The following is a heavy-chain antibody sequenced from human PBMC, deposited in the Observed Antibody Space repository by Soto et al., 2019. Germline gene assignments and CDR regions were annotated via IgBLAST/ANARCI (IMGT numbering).Heavy chain of an antibody. J-gene: IGHJ4*02. CDR1: GFTFSNAW. D-gene: IGHD3-22*01. Sequence: EVQLVESGGGLVKPGGSPRLSCAASGFTFSNAWMSWVRQAPGKGLEWVGRIKSKTDGGTTDYAAPVKGRFTISRDDSKNTLYLQMNSLKTEDTAVYYCTTIGYDSSGGVFDYWGQGTLVTVSS. CDR3: TTIGYDSSGGVFDY. CDR2: IKSKTDGGTT. V-gene: IGHV3-15*01.